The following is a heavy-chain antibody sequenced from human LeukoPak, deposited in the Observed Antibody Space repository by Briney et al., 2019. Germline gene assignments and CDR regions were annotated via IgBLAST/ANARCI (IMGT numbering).Heavy chain of an antibody. V-gene: IGHV1-8*03. D-gene: IGHD5-18*01. Sequence: ASVKVSCKASGYTFSSYDINWVRQATGQGLEWMGWMNPHSGNTGYAQKFQGRVTITRNTSISTAYMELSSLRSEDTAVYYCARGPPAGYSYGYSSWFDPWGQGTLVTVSS. CDR1: GYTFSSYD. CDR2: MNPHSGNT. J-gene: IGHJ5*02. CDR3: ARGPPAGYSYGYSSWFDP.